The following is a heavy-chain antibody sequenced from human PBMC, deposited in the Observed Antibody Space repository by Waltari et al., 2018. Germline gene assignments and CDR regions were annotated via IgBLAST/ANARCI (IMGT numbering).Heavy chain of an antibody. Sequence: QVQLVQSGAEVKKPGASVKVYCKSSGYTFTSYAMHWVRQAPGQRLEWMGWINAGNGNTKYAQKFQGRVTITRDTSASTAYMELSSLRSEDTAVYYCARDRWQQLVDYWGQGTLVTVSS. J-gene: IGHJ4*02. D-gene: IGHD6-13*01. CDR2: INAGNGNT. V-gene: IGHV1-3*01. CDR1: GYTFTSYA. CDR3: ARDRWQQLVDY.